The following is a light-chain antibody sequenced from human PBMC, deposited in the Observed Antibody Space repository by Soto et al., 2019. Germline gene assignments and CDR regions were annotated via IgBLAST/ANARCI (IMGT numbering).Light chain of an antibody. V-gene: IGKV1-8*01. J-gene: IGKJ2*01. CDR2: AAA. CDR3: QQYFSNPYT. Sequence: AILMTQSPSSFSSSTGDRVTITCRASQDISSYLAWYQQKVGKAPKLLIYAAATLQRGAPSRFSGSGSGTECTLPITRLQSEDFATYFCQQYFSNPYTFGQGTKLEI. CDR1: QDISSY.